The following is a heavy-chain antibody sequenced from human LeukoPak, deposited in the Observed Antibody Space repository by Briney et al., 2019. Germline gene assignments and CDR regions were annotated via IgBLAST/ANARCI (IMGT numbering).Heavy chain of an antibody. J-gene: IGHJ4*02. V-gene: IGHV1-18*01. Sequence: ASVKVSCKASGYSFTNHGVGWVRQAPGQGLEWMGWISPYNGNTNYAQNLQGRVTMTTDTSTTTAYMELRSLRSDDTAVYYCARGSGVEANFDSWGQGTLVAVSS. CDR3: ARGSGVEANFDS. CDR1: GYSFTNHG. D-gene: IGHD1-26*01. CDR2: ISPYNGNT.